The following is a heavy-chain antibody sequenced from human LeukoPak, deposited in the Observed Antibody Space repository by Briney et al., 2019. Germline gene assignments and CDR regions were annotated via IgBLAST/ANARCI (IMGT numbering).Heavy chain of an antibody. CDR2: ISSSSSTI. CDR1: GFTFSSYS. V-gene: IGHV3-48*01. D-gene: IGHD6-19*01. CDR3: AREGIAVAGPRFDP. J-gene: IGHJ5*02. Sequence: GGSLRLSCAASGFTFSSYSMNWVRQAPGKGLEWVSYISSSSSTIYYADSVKGRFTISRDNAKNSLYLQMNSLRAEDTAVYYCAREGIAVAGPRFDPWGQGTLVTVSS.